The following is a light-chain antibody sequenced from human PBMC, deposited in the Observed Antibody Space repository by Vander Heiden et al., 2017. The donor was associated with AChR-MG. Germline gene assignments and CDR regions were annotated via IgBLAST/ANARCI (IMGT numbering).Light chain of an antibody. V-gene: IGKV2-28*01. CDR3: MQALQTRT. CDR2: LGS. CDR1: QSLLHSNGYNY. J-gene: IGKJ5*01. Sequence: DIVMTQSPPSLPVTPGEPASISCRSSQSLLHSNGYNYLDWYLQKPEQSPQLLIYLGSNRASGVPDRFSGSGSGTDFTLKISRVEAEDVGVYYCMQALQTRTFGQGTRLEIK.